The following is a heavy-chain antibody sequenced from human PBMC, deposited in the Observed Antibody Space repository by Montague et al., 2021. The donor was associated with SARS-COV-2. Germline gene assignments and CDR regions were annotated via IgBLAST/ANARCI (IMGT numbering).Heavy chain of an antibody. CDR2: ISYDGSKK. J-gene: IGHJ1*01. CDR3: VAGGLHDGAF. D-gene: IGHD4/OR15-4a*01. Sequence: SLRPSCSASGFAFSTYALHWVRQAPGKGPEWVTLISYDGSKKWYXDSVKGRFTISRDKSKNTLYLQMNSLRAEDTAIFYCVAGGLHDGAFWGQETLVTVSS. V-gene: IGHV3-30*04. CDR1: GFAFSTYA.